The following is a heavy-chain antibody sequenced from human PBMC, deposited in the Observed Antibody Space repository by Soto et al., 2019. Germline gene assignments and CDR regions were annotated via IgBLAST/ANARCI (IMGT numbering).Heavy chain of an antibody. Sequence: PSQTLSLTCVISGDSVSSKSAAWNWIRQSPSRGLEWLGRTYYGSKWYNEYAASVKSRITINPDTSKNQFSLQLKSVTPEDTAVYYCARDAYHGSSGSYYYCGMDVWGQGTTVTVSS. V-gene: IGHV6-1*01. D-gene: IGHD3-22*01. CDR2: TYYGSKWYN. J-gene: IGHJ6*02. CDR1: GDSVSSKSAA. CDR3: ARDAYHGSSGSYYYCGMDV.